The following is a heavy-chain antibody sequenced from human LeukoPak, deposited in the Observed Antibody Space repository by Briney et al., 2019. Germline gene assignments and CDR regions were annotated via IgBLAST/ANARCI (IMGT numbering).Heavy chain of an antibody. CDR2: ISGYNSAT. CDR1: GYSLTSYG. Sequence: ASVKVSRKASGYSLTSYGLSWVRQAPGKGLEWMGWISGYNSATNHAQKLQGRVTMTTDTSTSTAYMELRSLRSDDTAVYYCARDRASGTYYPDYWGQGTLVTVSS. D-gene: IGHD1-26*01. CDR3: ARDRASGTYYPDY. J-gene: IGHJ4*02. V-gene: IGHV1-18*01.